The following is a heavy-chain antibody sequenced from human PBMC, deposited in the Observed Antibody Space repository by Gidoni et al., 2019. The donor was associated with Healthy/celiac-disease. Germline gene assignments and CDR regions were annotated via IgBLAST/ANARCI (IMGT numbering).Heavy chain of an antibody. D-gene: IGHD6-13*01. Sequence: ISRDNSKNTLYLQMNSLRAEDTAVYYCAKDGDSSSWGFDYWGQGTLVTVSS. CDR3: AKDGDSSSWGFDY. J-gene: IGHJ4*02. V-gene: IGHV3-23*01.